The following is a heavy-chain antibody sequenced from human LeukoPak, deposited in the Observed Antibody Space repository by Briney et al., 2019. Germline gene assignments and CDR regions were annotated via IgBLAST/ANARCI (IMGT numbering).Heavy chain of an antibody. CDR1: GFTFTSYA. CDR2: IIPIHRTA. D-gene: IGHD3-3*01. CDR3: ARGKGFVAHFDF. J-gene: IGHJ4*02. Sequence: VASVRLSCAASGFTFTSYAVNWVRQAPGNGLEWLGGIIPIHRTAEYAQKFQGRLTITADRSTNTAYMELTSLRSEDTAGYYCARGKGFVAHFDFWGRGTLVTVSS. V-gene: IGHV1-69*06.